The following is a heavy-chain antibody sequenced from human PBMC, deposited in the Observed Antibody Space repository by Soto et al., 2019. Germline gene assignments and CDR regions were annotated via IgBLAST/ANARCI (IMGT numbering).Heavy chain of an antibody. CDR2: ISYDGSNK. CDR3: ARAPSPVVDY. CDR1: GFTFSSYA. V-gene: IGHV3-30-3*01. J-gene: IGHJ4*02. Sequence: QVQLVESEGGVVQPGRSLRLSCAASGFTFSSYAMHWVRQAPGKGLEWVAVISYDGSNKYYADSVKGRFTISRDNSKNTLYLQMNSLRAEDTAVYYCARAPSPVVDYWGQGTLVTVSS.